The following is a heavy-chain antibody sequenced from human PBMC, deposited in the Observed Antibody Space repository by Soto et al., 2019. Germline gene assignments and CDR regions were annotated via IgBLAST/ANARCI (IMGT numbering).Heavy chain of an antibody. D-gene: IGHD5-18*01. V-gene: IGHV1-69*02. Sequence: SVKVSCKASGGTFSSYTISWVRQAPGQGLEWMGRIIPILGIANYAQKFQGRVTITADKSTSTAYMELSSLRSEDTAVYYCARYGYSYGYEGYYYYYMDVWGKGTTVTVSS. CDR3: ARYGYSYGYEGYYYYYMDV. CDR1: GGTFSSYT. CDR2: IIPILGIA. J-gene: IGHJ6*03.